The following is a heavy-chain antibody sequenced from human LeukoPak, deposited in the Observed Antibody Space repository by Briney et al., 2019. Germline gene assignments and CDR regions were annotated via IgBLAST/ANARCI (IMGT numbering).Heavy chain of an antibody. Sequence: GGSLRLSCAASGFTFSSYAMHWVRQAPGKGLEWVAVISYDGSNKYYADSVKGRFTISRDNSKNTLYLQMNSLRAEDTAVYYCASGFCSGGSCHTTNSPFDYWGQGTLVTVSS. J-gene: IGHJ4*02. CDR2: ISYDGSNK. CDR3: ASGFCSGGSCHTTNSPFDY. V-gene: IGHV3-30-3*01. CDR1: GFTFSSYA. D-gene: IGHD2-15*01.